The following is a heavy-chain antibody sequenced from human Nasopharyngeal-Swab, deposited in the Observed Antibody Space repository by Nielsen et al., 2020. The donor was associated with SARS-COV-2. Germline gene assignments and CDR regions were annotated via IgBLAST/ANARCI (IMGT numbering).Heavy chain of an antibody. CDR3: ATHYYDSSGYYYWFDP. CDR2: LYYSGST. J-gene: IGHJ5*02. D-gene: IGHD3-22*01. CDR1: GGSISSSSYY. V-gene: IGHV4-39*01. Sequence: SETLSLTCTVSGGSISSSSYYWGWIRQPPGKGLEWIGSLYYSGSTYYSPSLKSRVTISVDTSKNQFSLKLSSVTAADTAVYYCATHYYDSSGYYYWFDPWGQGTLVTVSS.